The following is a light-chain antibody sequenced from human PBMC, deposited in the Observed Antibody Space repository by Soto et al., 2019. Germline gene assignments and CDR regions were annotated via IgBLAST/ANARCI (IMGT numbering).Light chain of an antibody. CDR3: QQYDNFVT. V-gene: IGKV1-33*01. CDR1: HDIRNS. Sequence: DIQMTQSPSSLSASVGDRVTITCQASHDIRNSLRCYQQKPGRAPKLLIYSAADLETGVPSRFSGSGSGTEFTFTISSLQPEDIATYYCQQYDNFVTFGQGTKVDIK. CDR2: SAA. J-gene: IGKJ2*01.